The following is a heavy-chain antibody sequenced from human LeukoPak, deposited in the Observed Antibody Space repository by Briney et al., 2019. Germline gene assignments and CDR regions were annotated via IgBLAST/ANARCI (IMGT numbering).Heavy chain of an antibody. Sequence: GGSLRLSCAASGFTFSNFWMSWVRQAPGKGLEWVANIKQDGSEIYYVDSVKGRFTISRDNAKKLLYLQMNSLRAEDTALYYCARDMSFSTSDWYGELDNWGQGTLVTVSS. J-gene: IGHJ4*02. CDR1: GFTFSNFW. CDR3: ARDMSFSTSDWYGELDN. V-gene: IGHV3-7*05. D-gene: IGHD6-19*01. CDR2: IKQDGSEI.